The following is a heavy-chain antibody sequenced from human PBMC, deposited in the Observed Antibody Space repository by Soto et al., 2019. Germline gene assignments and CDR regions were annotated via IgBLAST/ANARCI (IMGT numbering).Heavy chain of an antibody. D-gene: IGHD3-10*01. Sequence: SETLSLTCSVSGTSVSNYSWSWIRQPAGKGLEHIGRIYTSGSTSYNASLKSRVTMSMDNSQTQIYLNLTTVTGADTAVYFCARGRILLLYAFDYWGQGIMVTVSS. V-gene: IGHV4-4*07. CDR3: ARGRILLLYAFDY. CDR1: GTSVSNYS. CDR2: IYTSGST. J-gene: IGHJ4*01.